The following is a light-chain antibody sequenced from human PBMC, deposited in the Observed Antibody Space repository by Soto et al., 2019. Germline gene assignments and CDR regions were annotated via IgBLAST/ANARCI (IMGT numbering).Light chain of an antibody. CDR3: QQYDSYWT. V-gene: IGKV1-5*01. J-gene: IGKJ1*01. CDR1: QSISRW. Sequence: IQMTQSPSTLSASVGHRVTITCRASQSISRWVAWYQQKPGKAPKLLIYDASSLESGVPARFSGSGSGTEFTLTIRSLQPDDFATYYCQQYDSYWTFGQGTKVDIK. CDR2: DAS.